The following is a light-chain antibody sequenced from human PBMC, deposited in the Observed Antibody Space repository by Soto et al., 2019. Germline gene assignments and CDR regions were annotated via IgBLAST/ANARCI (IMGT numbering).Light chain of an antibody. V-gene: IGLV2-8*01. Sequence: QSALTQPPSASGSPGQTVTISCTGTTSDVGLYDYVSWYQHHPGQAPKLLLYEVTKRPSGVPDRFSGSKSGYTASLTVSGLQAEDEAIYYCTSYAGANNVVFGGGTKLTVL. J-gene: IGLJ2*01. CDR1: TSDVGLYDY. CDR2: EVT. CDR3: TSYAGANNVV.